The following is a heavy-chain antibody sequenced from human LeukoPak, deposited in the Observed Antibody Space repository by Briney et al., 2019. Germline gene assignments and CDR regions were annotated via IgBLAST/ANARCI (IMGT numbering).Heavy chain of an antibody. V-gene: IGHV4-59*08. J-gene: IGHJ6*03. Sequence: PSETLSLTCTVSGGSISSYYWSWIRQPPGKGLEWIGYIYYSGSTNYNPSLKSRVTISVDTSKNQFSLKLSSVTAADTAVYYCARQSSSWRYYYYYMDVWGKGTTVTISS. D-gene: IGHD6-13*01. CDR3: ARQSSSWRYYYYYMDV. CDR2: IYYSGST. CDR1: GGSISSYY.